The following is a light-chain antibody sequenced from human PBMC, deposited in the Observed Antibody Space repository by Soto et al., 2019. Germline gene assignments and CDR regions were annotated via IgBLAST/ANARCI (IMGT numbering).Light chain of an antibody. CDR2: QHS. V-gene: IGLV3-1*01. CDR3: QAWDSSTVV. CDR1: KLGDKY. J-gene: IGLJ2*01. Sequence: SYELTQPPSVSVSPGQTASITCSGDKLGDKYACWYQQKPGQSPVLVIYQHSKRPSGIPERFSGSNSGNTATLTISGTQAMDEADYYCQAWDSSTVVFGGGTKLTV.